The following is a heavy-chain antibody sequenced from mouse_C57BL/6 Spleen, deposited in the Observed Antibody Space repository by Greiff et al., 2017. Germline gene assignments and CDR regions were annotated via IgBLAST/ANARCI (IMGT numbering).Heavy chain of an antibody. CDR3: ARIDYYGSSYGAMDY. V-gene: IGHV1-42*01. CDR2: INPSTGGT. Sequence: VQLQQSGPELVKPGASVKISCKASGYSFTGYYMNWVKQSPEKSLEWIGEINPSTGGTTYNQKFKAKATLTVDKSSSTAYMQLKSLTSEDSAVYYCARIDYYGSSYGAMDYWGQGTSVTVSS. J-gene: IGHJ4*01. CDR1: GYSFTGYY. D-gene: IGHD1-1*01.